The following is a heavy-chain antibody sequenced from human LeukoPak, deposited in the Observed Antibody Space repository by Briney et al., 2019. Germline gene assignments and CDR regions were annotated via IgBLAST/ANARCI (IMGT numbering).Heavy chain of an antibody. Sequence: GGSLRLSCAASGFTFSSYGMHWVRQAPGKGLEWVAFIRYDGSNKYYADSVKGRFTISRDNSKNTLYLQMNSLRAEDTAVYYCAKDQTVGATGRFDYWGQGTLVTVSS. V-gene: IGHV3-30*02. D-gene: IGHD1-26*01. CDR3: AKDQTVGATGRFDY. J-gene: IGHJ4*02. CDR1: GFTFSSYG. CDR2: IRYDGSNK.